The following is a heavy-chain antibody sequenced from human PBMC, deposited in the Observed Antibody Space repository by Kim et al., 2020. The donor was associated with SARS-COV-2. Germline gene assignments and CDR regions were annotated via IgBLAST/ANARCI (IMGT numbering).Heavy chain of an antibody. J-gene: IGHJ4*02. D-gene: IGHD3-16*02. Sequence: SETLSLTCTVSGDSLSSDYWSWNRQPAGKGLEWIGRIYTSGRTNYNPSLQSRVTMSVDMSKNQFSLKLSSVTAADTAGYYCASALGHWGQGTLATVSS. CDR1: GDSLSSDY. V-gene: IGHV4-4*07. CDR3: ASALGH. CDR2: IYTSGRT.